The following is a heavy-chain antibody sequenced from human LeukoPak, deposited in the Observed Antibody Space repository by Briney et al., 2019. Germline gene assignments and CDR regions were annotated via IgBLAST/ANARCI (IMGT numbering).Heavy chain of an antibody. Sequence: PAGSLRLAWAASTFTFRSYGMHWDRQAPSQGLEWVAVTWDDGSIKDYAHAVNSRFTISPDNSRNTLFLQINSLRAEDTAVYYCARDMRLGLGVSAFLDDWGQGTLVTVSS. CDR3: ARDMRLGLGVSAFLDD. D-gene: IGHD3-16*01. CDR1: TFTFRSYG. CDR2: TWDDGSIK. J-gene: IGHJ4*02. V-gene: IGHV3-33*01.